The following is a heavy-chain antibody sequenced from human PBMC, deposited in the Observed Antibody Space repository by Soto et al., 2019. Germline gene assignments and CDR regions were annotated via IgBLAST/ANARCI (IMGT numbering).Heavy chain of an antibody. J-gene: IGHJ6*02. CDR2: IYYSGST. V-gene: IGHV4-31*03. CDR3: ARESLNGDFEAGMDV. D-gene: IGHD3-9*01. CDR1: GGSISSGGYY. Sequence: QVQLQESGPGLVKPSQTLSLTCTVSGGSISSGGYYWSWIRQHPGKGLEWIGYIYYSGSTYYNPSLKSRVTISVDTSKNQFSLKLSSVTAADTAVYYCARESLNGDFEAGMDVWGQGTTVTVSS.